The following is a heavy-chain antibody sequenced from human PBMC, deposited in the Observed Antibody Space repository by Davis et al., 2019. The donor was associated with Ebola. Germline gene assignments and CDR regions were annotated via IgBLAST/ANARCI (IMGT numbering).Heavy chain of an antibody. V-gene: IGHV4-34*01. Sequence: SETLSLSCTVSGGSISSYYWSWIRQPPGKGLEWIGEINHSGSTNYNPSLKSRVTISVDTSKNQFSLKLSSVTAADTAVYYCARASGSLDYWGQGTLVTVSS. J-gene: IGHJ4*02. CDR2: INHSGST. CDR1: GGSISSYY. D-gene: IGHD3-10*01. CDR3: ARASGSLDY.